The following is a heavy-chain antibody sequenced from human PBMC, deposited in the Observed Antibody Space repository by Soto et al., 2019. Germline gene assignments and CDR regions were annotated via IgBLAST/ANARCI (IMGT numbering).Heavy chain of an antibody. CDR2: IYYSGST. J-gene: IGHJ4*02. V-gene: IGHV4-61*01. D-gene: IGHD5-18*01. CDR3: ARDLLGTAMVPTYFDY. CDR1: GGSVSSGSYY. Sequence: PSETLSLTCTVSGGSVSSGSYYWSWIRQPPGKGLEWIGYIYYSGSTNYNPSLKSRVTIPVDTSKNQFSLKLSSVTAADTAVYYCARDLLGTAMVPTYFDYWGQGTLVTVSS.